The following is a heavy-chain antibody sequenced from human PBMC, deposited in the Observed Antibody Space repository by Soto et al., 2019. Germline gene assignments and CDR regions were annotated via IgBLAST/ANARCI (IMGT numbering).Heavy chain of an antibody. D-gene: IGHD3-16*02. Sequence: ASVKVSCKASGYTFTSYGISWVRQAPGQGLEWMGWISAYNGNTNYAQKLQGRVTMTTDTPTRTAYMVLRSLRSDDTAVYYCGREVPYDCVWGSYLTGYWGQGTLVNVSS. CDR1: GYTFTSYG. CDR2: ISAYNGNT. V-gene: IGHV1-18*01. CDR3: GREVPYDCVWGSYLTGY. J-gene: IGHJ4*02.